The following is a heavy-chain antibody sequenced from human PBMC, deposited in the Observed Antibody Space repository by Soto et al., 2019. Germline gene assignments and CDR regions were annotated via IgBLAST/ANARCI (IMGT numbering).Heavy chain of an antibody. CDR2: IYHSGST. CDR3: ARGVAATMVRGVIITFDY. J-gene: IGHJ4*02. Sequence: SETLSLTCAVSGGSISSSNWWSWVRQPPGKGLEWIGEIYHSGSTNYNPSLKSRVTISVDTSKNQFSLKLSSVTAADTAVYYCARGVAATMVRGVIITFDYWGQGTLVTVSS. CDR1: GGSISSSNW. D-gene: IGHD3-10*01. V-gene: IGHV4-4*02.